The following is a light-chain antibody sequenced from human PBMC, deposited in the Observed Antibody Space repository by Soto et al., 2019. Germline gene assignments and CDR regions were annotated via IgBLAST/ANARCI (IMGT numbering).Light chain of an antibody. CDR3: QQYNNWPWT. CDR2: GAS. Sequence: EIVMTQSPATLSVSPGERATLSCRASQSVSSNLAWYQQKPGQAPRLLIYGASTRATGTPARFSGSGSGTEFTLTISSLHSEDFAVYYCQQYNNWPWTFGQGTKVEIK. J-gene: IGKJ1*01. CDR1: QSVSSN. V-gene: IGKV3-15*01.